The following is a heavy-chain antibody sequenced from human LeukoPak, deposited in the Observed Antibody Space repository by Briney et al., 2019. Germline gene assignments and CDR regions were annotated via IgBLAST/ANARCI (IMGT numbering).Heavy chain of an antibody. CDR2: INPNSGGT. Sequence: GASVKVSCKASGYTFTGYYMHWVRQAPGQGLEWMGWINPNSGGTNYARKFQGRVTMTRDTSISTAYMELSRLRSDDTAVYYCARDLLIVATITSYYYYGMDVWGQGTTVTVSS. D-gene: IGHD5-12*01. CDR1: GYTFTGYY. J-gene: IGHJ6*02. V-gene: IGHV1-2*02. CDR3: ARDLLIVATITSYYYYGMDV.